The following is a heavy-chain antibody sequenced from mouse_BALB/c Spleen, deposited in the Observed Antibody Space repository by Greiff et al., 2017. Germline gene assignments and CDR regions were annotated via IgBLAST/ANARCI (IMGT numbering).Heavy chain of an antibody. V-gene: IGHV5-6-4*01. CDR2: ISSGGSYT. J-gene: IGHJ1*01. CDR1: GFTFSSYT. CDR3: TRYGSSDWYFDV. D-gene: IGHD1-1*01. Sequence: EVNVVESGGGLVKPGGSLKLSCAASGFTFSSYTMSWVRQTPEKRLEWVATISSGGSYTYYPDSVKGRFTISRDNAKNTLYLQMSSLKSEDTAMYYCTRYGSSDWYFDVWGAGTTVTVSS.